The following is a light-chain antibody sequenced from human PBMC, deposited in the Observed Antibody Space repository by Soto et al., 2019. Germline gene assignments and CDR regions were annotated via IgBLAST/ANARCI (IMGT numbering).Light chain of an antibody. CDR3: AAWDDSLNGGV. V-gene: IGLV1-44*01. CDR1: SSNIGSNT. CDR2: SNN. J-gene: IGLJ3*02. Sequence: QSVLTQPPSASGTPGQRVTISCSGSSSNIGSNTVNWYQQLPGTAPKLLIYSNNQRPSGVPDRFSGSKSGTSASLAISGLQCEDEADYYCAAWDDSLNGGVFGGGTQLTVL.